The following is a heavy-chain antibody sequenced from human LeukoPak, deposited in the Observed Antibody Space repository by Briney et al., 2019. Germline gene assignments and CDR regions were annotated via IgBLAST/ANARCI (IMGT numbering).Heavy chain of an antibody. CDR2: IYYRGGT. D-gene: IGHD4-17*01. V-gene: IGHV4-59*08. Sequence: SETLSLTCTVSGDSIGTYYWSWIRQPPGKGLEWIGNIYYRGGTNYNPSLKGRVTISVDTSKNQFSLKLSSVTAADTAVYYCAXHPXSDYGDYVRDYWGQGILVTVSS. CDR1: GDSIGTYY. CDR3: AXHPXSDYGDYVRDY. J-gene: IGHJ4*02.